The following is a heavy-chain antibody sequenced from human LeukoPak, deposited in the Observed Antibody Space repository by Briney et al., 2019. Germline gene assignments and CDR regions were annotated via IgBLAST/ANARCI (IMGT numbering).Heavy chain of an antibody. V-gene: IGHV3-9*03. CDR3: AKGFCSSNSCAEDPYFDY. CDR2: ISWNSDST. Sequence: GGSLRLSCAASGFTFDNYAMHWVRQAPGKGLEWVSGISWNSDSTGYADSVKGRFTISRDNAKNSLYLQMNSLGAEDMALYYCAKGFCSSNSCAEDPYFDYWGQGALVTVSS. D-gene: IGHD2-2*01. J-gene: IGHJ4*02. CDR1: GFTFDNYA.